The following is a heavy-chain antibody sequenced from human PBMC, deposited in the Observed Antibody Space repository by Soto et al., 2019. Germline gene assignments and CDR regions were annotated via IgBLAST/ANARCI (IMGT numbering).Heavy chain of an antibody. D-gene: IGHD3-10*01. CDR1: GGSFSDYY. CDR3: ARGVVRRVIIQYTSFFDY. J-gene: IGHJ4*02. V-gene: IGHV4-34*01. CDR2: VNHSGST. Sequence: SETLSLTCAVYGGSFSDYYWSWISQAPGRGLEWIGEVNHSGSTYYNPSLKSRVTISVDTSKNQFSLKLSSVTAADTAVYYCARGVVRRVIIQYTSFFDYWGQGTLVTVS.